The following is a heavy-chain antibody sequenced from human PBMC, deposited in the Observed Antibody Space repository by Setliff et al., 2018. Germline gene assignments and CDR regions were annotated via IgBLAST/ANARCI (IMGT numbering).Heavy chain of an antibody. V-gene: IGHV3-33*08. CDR3: ACLDWGENFFNVDV. CDR1: GFTFSTSA. CDR2: IRYDGSEK. D-gene: IGHD3-16*01. Sequence: PGGSLRLSCTASGFTFSTSAVSWVRQAPGKGLEWVALIRYDGSEKYYADSVKGRFTISRDSSKNTLYLQMNSLRGEDTAVYFCACLDWGENFFNVDVWGKGTTVTVPS. J-gene: IGHJ6*04.